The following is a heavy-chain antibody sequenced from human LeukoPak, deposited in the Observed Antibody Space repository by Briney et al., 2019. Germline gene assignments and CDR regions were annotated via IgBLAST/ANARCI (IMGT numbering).Heavy chain of an antibody. Sequence: PGGSLRLSCTPSRFTFSLDGMHWLRQAPGKGLVWVSRINSDGSSTSYADSVKGRFTISRDNAKNTLYLQMNSLRAEDTAVYYCARECGGDRYSLDCCGQGTLVTVSS. V-gene: IGHV3-74*01. D-gene: IGHD2-21*02. J-gene: IGHJ4*02. CDR2: INSDGSST. CDR3: ARECGGDRYSLDC. CDR1: RFTFSLDG.